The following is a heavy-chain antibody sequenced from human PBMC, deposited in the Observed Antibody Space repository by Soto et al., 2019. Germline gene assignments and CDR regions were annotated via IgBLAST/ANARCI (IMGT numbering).Heavy chain of an antibody. CDR1: GFTFEDFA. D-gene: IGHD5-18*01. CDR2: INWNSGIT. V-gene: IGHV3-9*01. Sequence: EVQLVESGGGLVQPGRSLKLSCAASGFTFEDFAMHWIRQAPGKGPEWVSGINWNSGITGYADSVKGRFTISRDNANNSMYLEMNGLKPDDTAFYYCAKGRGALTAVSNWFDPWGQGTLVTVSS. CDR3: AKGRGALTAVSNWFDP. J-gene: IGHJ5*02.